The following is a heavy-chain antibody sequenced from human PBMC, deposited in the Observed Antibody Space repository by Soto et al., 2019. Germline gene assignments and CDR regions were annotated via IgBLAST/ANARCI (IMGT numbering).Heavy chain of an antibody. Sequence: EVQLVESGGGLVQPGGSLRLSCAASGFTFTNYWMHWVRQVPGKGLVWVSRINADGSYASYADFVKGRFTISRDNSRNTVHRRMSSLSADDTAVYYCARDFTTAETPGGEFDYWGQGIPVTVSS. CDR3: ARDFTTAETPGGEFDY. J-gene: IGHJ4*02. CDR1: GFTFTNYW. CDR2: INADGSYA. V-gene: IGHV3-74*01. D-gene: IGHD4-17*01.